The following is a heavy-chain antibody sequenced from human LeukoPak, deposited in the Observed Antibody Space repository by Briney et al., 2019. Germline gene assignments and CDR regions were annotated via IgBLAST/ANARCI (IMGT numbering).Heavy chain of an antibody. D-gene: IGHD1-26*01. CDR1: GFTFDDYA. J-gene: IGHJ4*02. Sequence: GGSLRLSCAASGFTFDDYAMHRVRQAPGKGLEWVSGISWNSGSIGYADSVKGRFTISRDNAKNSLYLQMNSLRPEDTAVYYCVREVTSGSFDYWGQGTLVTVSS. CDR3: VREVTSGSFDY. V-gene: IGHV3-9*01. CDR2: ISWNSGSI.